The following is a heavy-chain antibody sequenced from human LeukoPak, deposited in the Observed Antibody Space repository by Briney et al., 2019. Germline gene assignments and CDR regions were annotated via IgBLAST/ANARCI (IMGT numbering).Heavy chain of an antibody. V-gene: IGHV3-21*01. CDR2: ISSSSSYI. J-gene: IGHJ5*02. CDR1: GFTFSSYS. Sequence: GGSLRLSCAASGFTFSSYSMNWVRQAPGKGLEWVSSISSSSSYIYYADSVKGRFTISRDNAKNSLYLQMNSLRAEDTAVYYCARDNGYDFWSGYYADKNWFDPWGQGTLVTVSS. CDR3: ARDNGYDFWSGYYADKNWFDP. D-gene: IGHD3-3*01.